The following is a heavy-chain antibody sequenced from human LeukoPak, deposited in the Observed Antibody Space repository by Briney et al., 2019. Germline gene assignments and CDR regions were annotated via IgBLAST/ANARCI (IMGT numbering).Heavy chain of an antibody. J-gene: IGHJ6*02. Sequence: GGSLRLSCAASGFTFSSAWMSWVRQAPGKGLEWVGSIKNKIDGGTPDYAAAVQGRFTISRDDSKNTLYLHMNSLKTEDTALYYCTTVSLQAYYYYAMDVWGQGTTVTVSS. CDR2: IKNKIDGGTP. V-gene: IGHV3-15*01. CDR3: TTVSLQAYYYYAMDV. CDR1: GFTFSSAW.